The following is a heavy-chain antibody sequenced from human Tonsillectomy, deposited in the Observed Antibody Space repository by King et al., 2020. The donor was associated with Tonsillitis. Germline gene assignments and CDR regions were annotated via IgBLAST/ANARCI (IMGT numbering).Heavy chain of an antibody. V-gene: IGHV5-51*01. D-gene: IGHD2-15*01. Sequence: VQLVESGAEIKKPGESLKISCKDSGYNFNVYWIAWVRQVPGKGLEWMGTIFPGDSDTRYSPSFQGQVTMSVDQSNNTAHLQWNRLKASDTAIYYCARISAGGYNWFDSWGQGTLVTVSS. J-gene: IGHJ5*01. CDR3: ARISAGGYNWFDS. CDR1: GYNFNVYW. CDR2: IFPGDSDT.